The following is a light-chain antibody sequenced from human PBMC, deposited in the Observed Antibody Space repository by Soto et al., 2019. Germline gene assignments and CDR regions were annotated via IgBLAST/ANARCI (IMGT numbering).Light chain of an antibody. J-gene: IGKJ4*01. V-gene: IGKV2-28*01. CDR1: QSLLHSNGYTY. CDR2: LGS. CDR3: MQGLQTPT. Sequence: IVMTQSTLSLPVTPGEPASISCRSSQSLLHSNGYTYLDWYLKKPGQSPQLLIYLGSNRASGVPDRFSGSGSCTDFTLKISRVEDEDVGVYYCMQGLQTPTFGGGTNLEIK.